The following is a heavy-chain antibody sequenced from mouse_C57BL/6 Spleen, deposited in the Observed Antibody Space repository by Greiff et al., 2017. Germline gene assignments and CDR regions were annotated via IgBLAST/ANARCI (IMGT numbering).Heavy chain of an antibody. V-gene: IGHV1-80*01. CDR3: ARNEAGYYFDY. Sequence: VQLQQSGAELVKPGASVKISCKASGYAFSSYWMNWVKQRPGKGLEWIGQIYPGDGDTNYNGKFKGKATLTADKSSSTAYMQLSSLTSEDSAVYFCARNEAGYYFDYWGQGTTLTVSS. J-gene: IGHJ2*01. CDR1: GYAFSSYW. CDR2: IYPGDGDT. D-gene: IGHD3-2*02.